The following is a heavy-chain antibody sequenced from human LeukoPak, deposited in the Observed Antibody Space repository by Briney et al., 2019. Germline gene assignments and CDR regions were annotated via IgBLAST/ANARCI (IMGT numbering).Heavy chain of an antibody. CDR1: GFTFRIYA. Sequence: GGSLRLSCAAPGFTFRIYAILWVRLAPGRGPEWVSTVSGSGDGTYYADSVKGRFTISRDNSKNTLYLQMNSLRGEDTAVYYCAKGAGAGQVDWFDPWGQGTLVTVSS. D-gene: IGHD1-26*01. CDR2: VSGSGDGT. CDR3: AKGAGAGQVDWFDP. J-gene: IGHJ5*02. V-gene: IGHV3-23*01.